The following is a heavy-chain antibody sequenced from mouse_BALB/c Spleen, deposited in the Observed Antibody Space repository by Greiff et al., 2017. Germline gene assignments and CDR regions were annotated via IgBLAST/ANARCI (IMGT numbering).Heavy chain of an antibody. Sequence: LVESGPGLVAPSQSLSITCTVSGFSLTSYGVHWVRQPPGKGLEWLGVIWAGGSTNYNSALMSRLSISKDNSKSQVFLKMNSLQTDDTAMYYCARASRDYDGRWFAYWGQGTLVTVSA. D-gene: IGHD2-3*01. CDR1: GFSLTSYG. J-gene: IGHJ3*01. V-gene: IGHV2-9*02. CDR3: ARASRDYDGRWFAY. CDR2: IWAGGST.